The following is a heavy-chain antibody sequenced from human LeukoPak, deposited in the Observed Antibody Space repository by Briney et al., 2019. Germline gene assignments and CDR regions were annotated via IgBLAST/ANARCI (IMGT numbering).Heavy chain of an antibody. CDR3: ARDIPTGYHDY. CDR2: SNDSGGT. V-gene: IGHV4-34*01. J-gene: IGHJ4*02. CDR1: GGTFSGYY. D-gene: IGHD3-9*01. Sequence: SETLSLTCAVSGGTFSGYYWSWIRQPPGKRLEWVGESNDSGGTNYNPSLKSRVTISVDTSKSQFSLKLSSVTAADTAVYYCARDIPTGYHDYWGQGTLVTVSS.